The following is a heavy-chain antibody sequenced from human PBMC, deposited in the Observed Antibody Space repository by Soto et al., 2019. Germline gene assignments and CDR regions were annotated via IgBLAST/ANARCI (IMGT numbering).Heavy chain of an antibody. J-gene: IGHJ2*01. D-gene: IGHD2-8*01. Sequence: EVQLVESGGGLVKPGGSLRLSCAASGFTFSNAWMSWVRQAPGKGLEWVGRIKSKTDGGTTDYAAPVKGRFTISRDDSQNTLYLQMNSLKTEDTAVYYCTTDTLMVYAYWYFDLWGRGTLVTVSS. CDR1: GFTFSNAW. V-gene: IGHV3-15*01. CDR2: IKSKTDGGTT. CDR3: TTDTLMVYAYWYFDL.